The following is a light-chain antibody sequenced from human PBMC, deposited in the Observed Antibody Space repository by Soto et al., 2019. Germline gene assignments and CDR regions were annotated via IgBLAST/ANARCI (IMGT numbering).Light chain of an antibody. Sequence: EIVLTQSPTTLTSLPGHRLTLSCRASQYINTRLAWYQHRPGQAPRLLIYHTSIRAAGIPARFSASGSGTDFTLTISDVQPEDFALYYCHQRQSWPRTFGQGTKVDIK. CDR3: HQRQSWPRT. V-gene: IGKV3-11*01. J-gene: IGKJ1*01. CDR2: HTS. CDR1: QYINTR.